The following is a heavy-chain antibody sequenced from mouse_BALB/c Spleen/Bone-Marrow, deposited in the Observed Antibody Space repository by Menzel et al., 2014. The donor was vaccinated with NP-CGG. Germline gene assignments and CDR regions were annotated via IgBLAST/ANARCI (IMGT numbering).Heavy chain of an antibody. D-gene: IGHD1-1*01. J-gene: IGHJ2*01. CDR1: GFTFSNYW. CDR2: IKLKSNNYAT. V-gene: IGHV6-6*02. CDR3: TRGPQFVITAVPTGIFDY. Sequence: EVKLVESGGGLVQPGGSMKLPCVASGFTFSNYWMNWVRQSPEKGLEWVAEIKLKSNNYATHYAESVKGRFTISRDDSKSSVYLQMNNLRGEDTGIYYCTRGPQFVITAVPTGIFDYWGQGTTLTVSS.